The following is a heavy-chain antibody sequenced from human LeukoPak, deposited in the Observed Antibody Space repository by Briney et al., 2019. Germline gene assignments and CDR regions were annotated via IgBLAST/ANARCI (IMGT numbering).Heavy chain of an antibody. D-gene: IGHD3-10*01. CDR1: GFTFSSYG. CDR3: AKDNYGSGSFHDY. J-gene: IGHJ4*02. Sequence: GGSLRLSCAVSGFTFSSYGMHWVRQAPGKGLEWVAYIRSDGSNKYYADSVKGRFTISRDNSKNTLYLQMNSLRAEDTAVFYCAKDNYGSGSFHDYWGQGTLVTVSS. V-gene: IGHV3-30*02. CDR2: IRSDGSNK.